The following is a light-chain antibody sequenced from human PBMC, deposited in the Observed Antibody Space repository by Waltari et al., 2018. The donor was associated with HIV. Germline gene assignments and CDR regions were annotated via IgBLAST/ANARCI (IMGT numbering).Light chain of an antibody. Sequence: EIVLTQSPATLSLSPGERPTLACRASQSVGSYLAGYQQKPGQAPRLLIYDAAMRATDIPARFSGSGSGTDFTLTISSLEPEDFAVYYCQQRSNWPLTFGGGTKVEIK. CDR3: QQRSNWPLT. CDR2: DAA. CDR1: QSVGSY. V-gene: IGKV3-11*01. J-gene: IGKJ4*01.